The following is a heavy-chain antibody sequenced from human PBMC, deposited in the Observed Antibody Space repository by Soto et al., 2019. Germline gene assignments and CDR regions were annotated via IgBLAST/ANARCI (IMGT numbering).Heavy chain of an antibody. CDR2: ISGGGSIT. D-gene: IGHD6-13*01. CDR3: AKTIRGGYSSSWYYFDY. V-gene: IGHV3-23*01. CDR1: GFTFINYA. Sequence: EVQLLESGGDLVQPGGSLRLSCAASGFTFINYAMTWVRQAPGKGLEWVSTISGGGSITYYADSLKGRFTISRDNSKNTLYLQINSLRAEDTAVYYCAKTIRGGYSSSWYYFDYWGQGTLVTVSS. J-gene: IGHJ4*02.